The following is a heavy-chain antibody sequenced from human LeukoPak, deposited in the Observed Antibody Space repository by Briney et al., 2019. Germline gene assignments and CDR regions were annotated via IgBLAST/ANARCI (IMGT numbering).Heavy chain of an antibody. J-gene: IGHJ4*02. CDR3: AKDINWNYPRYFDY. CDR2: ITGSTGYI. D-gene: IGHD1-7*01. Sequence: GGSLRLSCTASGFTFSDYNMNWVRQAPGQGLEWVSSITGSTGYIYYADSAKGRFTISRDNSKNTLYLQMNSLRAEDTAVYYCAKDINWNYPRYFDYWGQGTLLTVSS. CDR1: GFTFSDYN. V-gene: IGHV3-21*04.